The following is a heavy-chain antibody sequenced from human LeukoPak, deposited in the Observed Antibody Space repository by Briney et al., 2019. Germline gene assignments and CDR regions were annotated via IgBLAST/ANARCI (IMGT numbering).Heavy chain of an antibody. CDR1: GYTFTSYA. D-gene: IGHD3-10*01. CDR3: AREDYYGSGSYYIPSTLDY. V-gene: IGHV7-4-1*02. Sequence: ASVKVSCRASGYTFTSYAMNWVRQAPGQGLEWMGWINTNTGNPTYAQGFTGRFVFSLDTSVSTAYLQISSLKAEDTAVYYCAREDYYGSGSYYIPSTLDYWGQGTLVTVSS. J-gene: IGHJ4*02. CDR2: INTNTGNP.